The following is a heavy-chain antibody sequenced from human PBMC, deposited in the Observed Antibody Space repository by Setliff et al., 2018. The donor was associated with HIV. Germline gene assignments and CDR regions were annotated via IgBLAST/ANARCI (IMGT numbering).Heavy chain of an antibody. J-gene: IGHJ4*02. D-gene: IGHD2-21*02. CDR3: ARLQGDFYFDL. Sequence: SETLSLPCTVSGGSISSQYWSWIRQTPGKGLESIGYVYNSGGTNYNPSLKSRVTISVDTSKNQFSLRLSSVTAADTAVYYWARLQGDFYFDLWGQGTLVTVSS. CDR1: GGSISSQY. CDR2: VYNSGGT. V-gene: IGHV4-59*11.